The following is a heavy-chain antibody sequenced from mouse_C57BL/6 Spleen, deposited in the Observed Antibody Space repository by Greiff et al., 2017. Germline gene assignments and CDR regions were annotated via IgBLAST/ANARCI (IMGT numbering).Heavy chain of an antibody. CDR1: GYTFTEYT. CDR3: ARPGYYDYFDY. D-gene: IGHD2-3*01. V-gene: IGHV1-62-2*01. J-gene: IGHJ2*01. CDR2: FYPGSGSI. Sequence: VQRVEPGAELVKPGASVKLSCKASGYTFTEYTIPWVKQRPGQGLEWIGWFYPGSGSIKYNEKFKDKATLTADKSSSTVYMELSRLTSEDSAVYFCARPGYYDYFDYWGQGTNLTVSS.